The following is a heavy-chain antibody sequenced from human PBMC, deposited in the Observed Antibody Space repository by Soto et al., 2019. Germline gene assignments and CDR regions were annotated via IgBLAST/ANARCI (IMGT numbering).Heavy chain of an antibody. CDR3: ARGKLYSSGWFFFDY. J-gene: IGHJ4*02. CDR1: GGSFSGYY. Sequence: PSETLSLTCAVYGGSFSGYYWSWIRQPPGKGLEWIGEINHSGSTNYNPSLKSRVTISVGTSKNQFSLKLSSVTAADTAVYYCARGKLYSSGWFFFDYWGQGTLVTVSS. D-gene: IGHD6-19*01. CDR2: INHSGST. V-gene: IGHV4-34*01.